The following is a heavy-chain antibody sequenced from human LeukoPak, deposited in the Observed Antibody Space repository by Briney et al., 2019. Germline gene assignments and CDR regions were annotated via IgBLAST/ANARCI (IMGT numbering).Heavy chain of an antibody. J-gene: IGHJ6*03. CDR2: IIPIFGTA. V-gene: IGHV1-69*01. D-gene: IGHD5-24*01. CDR3: ARLQSPSYYYYYYMDV. Sequence: SVTVSCKASGGSFSSYDICWVRQGPGQGLDWSGGIIPIFGTANYAQKFQGRVTITADESTSTAYMELSSLRSEDTAVYYCARLQSPSYYYYYYMDVWGKGTTVTVSS. CDR1: GGSFSSYD.